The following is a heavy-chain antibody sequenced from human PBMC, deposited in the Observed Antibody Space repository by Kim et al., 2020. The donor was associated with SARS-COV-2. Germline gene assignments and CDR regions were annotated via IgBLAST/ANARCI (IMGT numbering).Heavy chain of an antibody. CDR3: TTGLGRRIAAAGTAAY. J-gene: IGHJ4*02. V-gene: IGHV3-15*01. D-gene: IGHD6-13*01. Sequence: PVKGRFTISRDDSKNTLYLQMNSLKTEDTAVYYCTTGLGRRIAAAGTAAYWGQGTLVTVSS.